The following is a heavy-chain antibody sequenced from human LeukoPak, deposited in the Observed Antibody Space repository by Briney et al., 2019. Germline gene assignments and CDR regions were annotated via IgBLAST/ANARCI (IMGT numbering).Heavy chain of an antibody. Sequence: PSETLSLTCTVSGDSVSSDSYYWSWIRQPPGKGLEWIAYIYYSGTTKYNPSLKSRVTIAVDTSKNHFSLKLSSVTAADTAVYYCASNYYGSGSLDYWGQGNLVTVSS. CDR1: GDSVSSDSYY. CDR2: IYYSGTT. V-gene: IGHV4-61*03. CDR3: ASNYYGSGSLDY. J-gene: IGHJ4*02. D-gene: IGHD3-10*01.